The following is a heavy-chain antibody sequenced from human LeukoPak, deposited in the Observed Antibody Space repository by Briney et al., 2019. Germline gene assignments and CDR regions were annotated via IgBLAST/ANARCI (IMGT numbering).Heavy chain of an antibody. CDR1: GFTFSSYG. CDR3: ARLPGFGESC. CDR2: IRYDGSNK. V-gene: IGHV3-30*02. Sequence: GGSLRLSCAASGFTFSSYGMHWVRQAPGKGLEWVAFIRYDGSNKYYADSVKGRFTISRDNSKNTLYLQMNSLRAADTAVYYCARLPGFGESCWGQGTLVTVSS. D-gene: IGHD3-10*01. J-gene: IGHJ4*02.